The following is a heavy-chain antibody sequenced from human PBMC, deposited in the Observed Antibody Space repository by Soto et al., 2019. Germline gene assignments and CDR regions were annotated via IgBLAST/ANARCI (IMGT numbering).Heavy chain of an antibody. CDR2: IRGKNNNYAT. Sequence: ERQLVQSGGGVVQPGGSLKLSCAAFGFTFSVSDMHWVRQASGKGLDWVGRIRGKNNNYATTYAASMTGRFIISRDDSDNTAFLQMGSLKTEDTAIYYCTRHEEGRRAVFYGMDVWGQGTTVTVSS. J-gene: IGHJ6*02. CDR1: GFTFSVSD. V-gene: IGHV3-73*02. D-gene: IGHD6-19*01. CDR3: TRHEEGRRAVFYGMDV.